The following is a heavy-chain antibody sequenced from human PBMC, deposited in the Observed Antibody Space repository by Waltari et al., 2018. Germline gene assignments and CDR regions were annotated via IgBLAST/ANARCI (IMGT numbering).Heavy chain of an antibody. CDR1: GFTFGAYA. CDR2: LRSKADGGKT. J-gene: IGHJ6*02. CDR3: TRVIAAADYYYGMDV. D-gene: IGHD6-13*01. V-gene: IGHV3-49*03. Sequence: EVQLVESGGGLVQPGRSLRLPCTASGFTFGAYAMSWFRQAPGRGLAWVGFLRSKADGGKTEYAAAGKGRFTNSRDDSKRIAYLQMNSMKTEDTAGYYCTRVIAAADYYYGMDVWGQGTTVTVSS.